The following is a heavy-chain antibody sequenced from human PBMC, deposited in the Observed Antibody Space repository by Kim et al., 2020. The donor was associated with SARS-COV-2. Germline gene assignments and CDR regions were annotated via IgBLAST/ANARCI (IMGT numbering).Heavy chain of an antibody. CDR2: IRSKSEGGTT. CDR1: GFTFTNAW. V-gene: IGHV3-15*01. CDR3: ATVGGDHPAGYGMDV. Sequence: GGSLRLSCGASGFTFTNAWLTWVRQAPGGGLEWVGRIRSKSEGGTTDYAAPVKGRFTISRDDAKNTLYLEMNSLKTEDTAVYYCATVGGDHPAGYGMDVWGQGTTVTVSS. D-gene: IGHD4-17*01. J-gene: IGHJ6*02.